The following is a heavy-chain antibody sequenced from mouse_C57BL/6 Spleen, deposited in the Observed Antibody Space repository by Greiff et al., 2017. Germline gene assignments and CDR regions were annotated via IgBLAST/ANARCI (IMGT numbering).Heavy chain of an antibody. J-gene: IGHJ4*01. CDR1: GYAFSSSW. V-gene: IGHV1-82*01. CDR3: ARSEKSYDYDGAMDY. Sequence: VQLQQSGPELVKPGASVKISCKASGYAFSSSWMNWVKQRPGKGLEWIGRIYPGDGDTNYNGKFKGKATLTADKSSSTAYMQLSSLTSEDSAVYFCARSEKSYDYDGAMDYWGQGTSVTVSS. D-gene: IGHD2-4*01. CDR2: IYPGDGDT.